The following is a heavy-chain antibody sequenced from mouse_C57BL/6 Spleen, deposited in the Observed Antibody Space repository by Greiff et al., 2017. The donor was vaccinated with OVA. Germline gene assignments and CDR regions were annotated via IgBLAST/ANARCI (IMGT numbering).Heavy chain of an antibody. D-gene: IGHD2-3*01. CDR2: IYPGSGNT. V-gene: IGHV1-76*01. CDR1: GYTFTDYY. J-gene: IGHJ1*03. Sequence: VQLQQSGAELVRPGASVKLSCKASGYTFTDYYINWVKQRPGQGLEWIARIYPGSGNTYYNEKFKGKATLTAEKSSSTAYMQLSSLTSEDSAVYFCARFDGYYNWYFDVWGTGTTVTVSS. CDR3: ARFDGYYNWYFDV.